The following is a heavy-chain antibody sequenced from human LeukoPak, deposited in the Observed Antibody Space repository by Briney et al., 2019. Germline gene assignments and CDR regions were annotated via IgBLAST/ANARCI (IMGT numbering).Heavy chain of an antibody. D-gene: IGHD3-10*01. Sequence: SETLSLTCAVYGGSFSGYYWSWIRQPPGKGLEWIGEINHSGSTNHNPSLKSRVTISVDTSKNQFSLKLSSVTAADTAVYYCARGRERFVDALGAFDIWGQGTMVTVSS. V-gene: IGHV4-34*01. CDR3: ARGRERFVDALGAFDI. J-gene: IGHJ3*02. CDR1: GGSFSGYY. CDR2: INHSGST.